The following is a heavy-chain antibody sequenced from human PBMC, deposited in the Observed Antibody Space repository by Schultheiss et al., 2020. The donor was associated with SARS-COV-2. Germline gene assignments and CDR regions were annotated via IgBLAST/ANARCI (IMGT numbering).Heavy chain of an antibody. Sequence: GGSLRLSCAASGFTVSSNYMSWVRQAPGKGLEWVSVIYSGGSTYYADSVKGRFTISIDNSKNTLFLQMNILRADDTAVYYCARGVADIVVVPAAVDAFDIWGQGTMVTVSS. D-gene: IGHD2-2*01. V-gene: IGHV3-66*01. J-gene: IGHJ3*02. CDR3: ARGVADIVVVPAAVDAFDI. CDR1: GFTVSSNY. CDR2: IYSGGST.